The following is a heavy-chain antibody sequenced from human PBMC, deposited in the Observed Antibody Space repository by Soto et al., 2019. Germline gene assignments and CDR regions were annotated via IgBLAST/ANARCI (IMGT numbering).Heavy chain of an antibody. J-gene: IGHJ4*02. CDR1: GFTFSYAW. Sequence: GGSPRLSCAASGFTFSYAWMSWVRQAPGKGLEWVGRIKSKTDGETTDYAAPVKGRFTISRDDSKNTLYLQMNSLKTGDTAVYYCTTEGPGDCSGGSCQAFDDWGPGTLVTVAS. CDR2: IKSKTDGETT. D-gene: IGHD2-15*01. V-gene: IGHV3-15*01. CDR3: TTEGPGDCSGGSCQAFDD.